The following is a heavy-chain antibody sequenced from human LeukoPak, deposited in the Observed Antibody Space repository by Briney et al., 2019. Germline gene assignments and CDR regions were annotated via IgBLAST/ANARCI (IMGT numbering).Heavy chain of an antibody. CDR1: GFTFSSYW. Sequence: GGSLRLSCAASGFTFSSYWMHWVRQAPGKGLVWVSRINSDGSNTCYADSVKGRFTIPRDNAKNTLYLQMNSLRAEDTAVYYCARGSGWLFDYWGQGTLVTVSS. CDR3: ARGSGWLFDY. V-gene: IGHV3-74*01. D-gene: IGHD6-19*01. CDR2: INSDGSNT. J-gene: IGHJ4*02.